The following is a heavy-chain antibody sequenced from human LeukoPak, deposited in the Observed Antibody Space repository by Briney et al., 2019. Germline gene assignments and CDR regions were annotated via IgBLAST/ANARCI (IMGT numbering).Heavy chain of an antibody. CDR1: GFTFSSYS. D-gene: IGHD3-10*01. V-gene: IGHV3-21*01. CDR2: ISSSSSYI. J-gene: IGHJ4*02. Sequence: GGSLRLSCAASGFTFSSYSMNWVRQAPGKGLEWVSSISSSSSYIYYADSVKGRFTISRDNAKNSLYLQMNSLRAEDTAVYYCARENRVFITRPIDYWGQGTLVTVSS. CDR3: ARENRVFITRPIDY.